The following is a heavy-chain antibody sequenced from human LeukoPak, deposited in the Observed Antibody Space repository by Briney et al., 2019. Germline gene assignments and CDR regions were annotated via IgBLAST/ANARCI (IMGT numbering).Heavy chain of an antibody. CDR2: ISGSGGST. J-gene: IGHJ4*02. Sequence: PGGSLRLSCAASGFTFSSYAMSWVRQAPGKGLEWVSAISGSGGSTYYADSVKGRFTISRDNSKNTLCLQMNSLRAEDTAVYYCAKTIAARPYYFDYWGQGTLVTVSS. D-gene: IGHD6-6*01. CDR1: GFTFSSYA. CDR3: AKTIAARPYYFDY. V-gene: IGHV3-23*01.